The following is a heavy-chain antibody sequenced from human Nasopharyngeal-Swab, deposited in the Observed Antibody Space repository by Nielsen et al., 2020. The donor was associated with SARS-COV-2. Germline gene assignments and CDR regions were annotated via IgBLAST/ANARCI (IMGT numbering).Heavy chain of an antibody. J-gene: IGHJ3*02. CDR3: ARDSEKKSYYDSSGSLDAFDI. Sequence: WIRQPPGKGLECVSDLSASGGNTHYADSVKGRFTISRDNSKNTLYLQMNSLRAEDPAIYYCARDSEKKSYYDSSGSLDAFDIWGRGTMVTVSS. V-gene: IGHV3-23*01. CDR2: LSASGGNT. D-gene: IGHD3-22*01.